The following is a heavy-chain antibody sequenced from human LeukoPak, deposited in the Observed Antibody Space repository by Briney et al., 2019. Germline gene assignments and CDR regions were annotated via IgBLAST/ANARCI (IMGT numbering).Heavy chain of an antibody. V-gene: IGHV3-23*01. Sequence: GRSLRLSCAASGFTFSCYGMSWVREAAGEGQEWVSANSGSGGSTYYADSVKGRFTISRDNTKNTLYLQMNSLRAEDTAVYYCAKEIVVVVAATDDAFDIWGQGTMVTVSS. CDR2: NSGSGGST. CDR1: GFTFSCYG. CDR3: AKEIVVVVAATDDAFDI. J-gene: IGHJ3*02. D-gene: IGHD2-15*01.